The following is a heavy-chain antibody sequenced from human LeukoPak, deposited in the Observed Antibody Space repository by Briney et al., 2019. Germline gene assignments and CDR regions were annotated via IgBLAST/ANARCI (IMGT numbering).Heavy chain of an antibody. Sequence: SETLSLTCTVSGGSISSGGYYWSWIRQPPGKGLEWIGYIYHSGSTYYNPSLKSRVTISVDRSKNQFSLKLSSVTAADTAVYYCARQHSSSWYVYFDYWGQGTLVTVSS. CDR2: IYHSGST. D-gene: IGHD6-13*01. CDR3: ARQHSSSWYVYFDY. V-gene: IGHV4-30-2*01. J-gene: IGHJ4*02. CDR1: GGSISSGGYY.